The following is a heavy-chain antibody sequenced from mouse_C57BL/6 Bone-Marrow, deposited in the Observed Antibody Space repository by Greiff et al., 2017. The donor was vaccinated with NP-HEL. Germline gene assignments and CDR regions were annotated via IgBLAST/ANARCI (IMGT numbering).Heavy chain of an antibody. CDR1: GYTFTDYY. J-gene: IGHJ2*01. Sequence: QVQLKESGAELVRPGASVKLSCKASGYTFTDYYINWVKQRPGQGLEWIARIYPGSGNTYYNEKFKGKATLTAEKSSSTAYMQLSSLTSEDSAVYFCARDYYGSSGFFFDYWGQGTTLTVSS. D-gene: IGHD1-1*01. CDR2: IYPGSGNT. CDR3: ARDYYGSSGFFFDY. V-gene: IGHV1-76*01.